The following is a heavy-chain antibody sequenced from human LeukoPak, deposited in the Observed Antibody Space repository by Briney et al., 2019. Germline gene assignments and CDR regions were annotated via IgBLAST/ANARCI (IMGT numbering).Heavy chain of an antibody. J-gene: IGHJ4*02. CDR1: GFTFSSYA. V-gene: IGHV3-30*02. D-gene: IGHD5-18*01. CDR2: IRYDGSNK. Sequence: GGSLRLSCAASGFTFSSYAMHWVRQAPGKGLEWVAFIRYDGSNKYYADSVKGRFTISRDNSKNTLYLQMNSLRAGDTALYYCAKESLRGHSYGFDNWGQGTLVTVSS. CDR3: AKESLRGHSYGFDN.